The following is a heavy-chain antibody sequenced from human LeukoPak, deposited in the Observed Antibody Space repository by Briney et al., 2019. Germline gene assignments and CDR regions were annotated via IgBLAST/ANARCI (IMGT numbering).Heavy chain of an antibody. Sequence: ASVKVSCKASGGTFSSYTISWVRQAPGQGLEWMGRIIPILGIANYAQKFQGRITITADKSTSTAYMELSSLRSEDTAVYYCASDQLVGEYTSSYQAYWCQGTLVTVSS. CDR2: IIPILGIA. J-gene: IGHJ4*02. CDR3: ASDQLVGEYTSSYQAY. D-gene: IGHD6-6*01. CDR1: GGTFSSYT. V-gene: IGHV1-69*02.